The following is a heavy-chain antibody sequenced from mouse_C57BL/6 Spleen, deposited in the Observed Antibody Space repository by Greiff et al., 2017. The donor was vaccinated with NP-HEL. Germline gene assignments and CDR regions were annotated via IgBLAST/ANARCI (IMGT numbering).Heavy chain of an antibody. CDR2: ISDGGSYT. D-gene: IGHD2-4*01. Sequence: EVQLVESGGGLVKPGGSLKLSCAASGFTFSSYAMSWVRQTPEKRLEWVATISDGGSYTYYPDNVKGRFTISRDNAKNNLYLQMSHLKSEDTAMYYCARGTMITTLFDYWGQGTTLTVSS. J-gene: IGHJ2*01. CDR3: ARGTMITTLFDY. V-gene: IGHV5-4*01. CDR1: GFTFSSYA.